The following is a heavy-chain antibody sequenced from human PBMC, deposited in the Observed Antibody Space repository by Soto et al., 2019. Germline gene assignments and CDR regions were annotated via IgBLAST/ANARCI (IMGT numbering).Heavy chain of an antibody. CDR3: ARGGGGYSFGAVY. Sequence: ASVKVSCKASGYTFTGYYMHWVLQAPGQGLEWMGWINPNSGGTNYAQKFQGWVTMTRDTSISTAYMELSRLRSDDTAVYYCARGGGGYSFGAVYWGQGTPVTVSS. D-gene: IGHD5-12*01. J-gene: IGHJ4*02. CDR2: INPNSGGT. CDR1: GYTFTGYY. V-gene: IGHV1-2*04.